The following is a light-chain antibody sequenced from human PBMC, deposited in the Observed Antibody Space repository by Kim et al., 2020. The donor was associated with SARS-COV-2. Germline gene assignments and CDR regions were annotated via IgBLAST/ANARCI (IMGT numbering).Light chain of an antibody. CDR3: NTRDSSGNHWV. CDR2: GKN. V-gene: IGLV3-19*01. CDR1: SLRSYY. Sequence: SELTQDPAVSVALGQTVRITCQGDSLRSYYASWYQQKPGQAPVLVIYGKNNRPSGIPDRFSGSSSGNTASLTITGAQAEDEADYYCNTRDSSGNHWVFGGGTQLTVL. J-gene: IGLJ3*02.